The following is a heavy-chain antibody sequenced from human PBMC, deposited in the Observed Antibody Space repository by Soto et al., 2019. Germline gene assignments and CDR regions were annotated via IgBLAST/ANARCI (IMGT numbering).Heavy chain of an antibody. CDR3: AKDPGSGYEDY. J-gene: IGHJ4*02. CDR1: GFTFSSYG. V-gene: IGHV3-30*18. D-gene: IGHD5-12*01. Sequence: GGSLRLSCAASGFTFSSYGMHWVRQAPGKGLEWVAVISYDGSNKYYADSVKGRFTISRDNSKNTLYLQMNSLRAEDTAVYYCAKDPGSGYEDYWGQGTLVTVSS. CDR2: ISYDGSNK.